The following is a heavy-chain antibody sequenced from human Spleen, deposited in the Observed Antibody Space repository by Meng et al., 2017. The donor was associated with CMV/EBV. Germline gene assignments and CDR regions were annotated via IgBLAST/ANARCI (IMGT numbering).Heavy chain of an antibody. J-gene: IGHJ6*02. CDR1: GGTFSSYA. Sequence: SVKVSCKASGGTFSSYAISWVRQAPGQGLEWMGGIIPIFGTANYAQKFQGRVTITAAKSMNTVYMEVSSLTSEDTAVYYCARDGVSTGSDYGTYRYYGMDVWGQGTTVTVSS. V-gene: IGHV1-69*06. CDR2: IIPIFGTA. CDR3: ARDGVSTGSDYGTYRYYGMDV. D-gene: IGHD1-26*01.